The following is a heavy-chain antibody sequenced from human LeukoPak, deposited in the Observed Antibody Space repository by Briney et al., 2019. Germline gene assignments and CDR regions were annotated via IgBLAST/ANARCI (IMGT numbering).Heavy chain of an antibody. CDR1: GFTFSTYS. Sequence: SGGSLRLSCAASGFTFSTYSMNWVRQAPGEGLEWVSYISSSSSSIYYADSVKGRFTISRDNARNSLYLQMNSLRDEDTAVYYCARNPHSSGWYPLDYWGQGTLVTVSS. V-gene: IGHV3-48*02. D-gene: IGHD6-19*01. CDR2: ISSSSSSI. J-gene: IGHJ4*02. CDR3: ARNPHSSGWYPLDY.